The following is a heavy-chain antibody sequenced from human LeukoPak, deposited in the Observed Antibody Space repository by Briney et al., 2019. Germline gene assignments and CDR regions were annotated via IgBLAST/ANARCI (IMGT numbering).Heavy chain of an antibody. Sequence: SRTLSLTCTVSGGSISSGDYYWSWIRQPPGKGLEWIGYIYYSGSTYYNPSLKSRVTISVDTSKNQFSLKLSSVTAADTAVYYCARGGPVGSWFDPWGQGTLVSVSS. CDR1: GGSISSGDYY. D-gene: IGHD1-26*01. V-gene: IGHV4-30-4*01. CDR3: ARGGPVGSWFDP. J-gene: IGHJ5*02. CDR2: IYYSGST.